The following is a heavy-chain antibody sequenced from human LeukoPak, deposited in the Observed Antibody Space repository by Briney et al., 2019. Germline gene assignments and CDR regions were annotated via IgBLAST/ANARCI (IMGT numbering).Heavy chain of an antibody. CDR1: GYTLTELS. V-gene: IGHV1-24*01. CDR3: ATDRGSGGAFDI. J-gene: IGHJ3*02. CDR2: FDPEDGET. D-gene: IGHD6-25*01. Sequence: ASVKVSCKVSGYTLTELSMHWVRQAPGKGLEWMGGFDPEDGETIYAQKFQGRVTMTEDTSTDTAYMELSSLRSEDTAVYYCATDRGSGGAFDIWGQGTMVTVSS.